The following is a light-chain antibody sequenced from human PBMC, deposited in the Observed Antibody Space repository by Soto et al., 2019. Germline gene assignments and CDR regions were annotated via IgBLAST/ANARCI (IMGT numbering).Light chain of an antibody. J-gene: IGKJ1*01. Sequence: EIVLTQSPATLSLSPGERATLSCRASQSVSSYLAWYQHKPGQAPRLLIYDASKRATGIPARFSGSGSGTDFPLTISSLEPEDFAVYYCQQRSNWPPTWTFSQGTRVEIK. CDR1: QSVSSY. CDR2: DAS. V-gene: IGKV3-11*01. CDR3: QQRSNWPPTWT.